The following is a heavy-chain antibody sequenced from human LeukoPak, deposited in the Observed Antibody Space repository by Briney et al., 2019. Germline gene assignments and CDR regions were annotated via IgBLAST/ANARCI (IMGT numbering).Heavy chain of an antibody. CDR3: AKKGGYEKFDY. J-gene: IGHJ4*02. Sequence: GGSLRLSCATPGFTFSNYNMNWVRQAPGKGLEWVSSITSDNYIYYADSLKGRFTVSRDNAKNSLYLQMDSLRVDDTAVYYCAKKGGYEKFDYWGQGTLVTVSS. CDR2: ITSDNYI. V-gene: IGHV3-21*06. CDR1: GFTFSNYN. D-gene: IGHD3-22*01.